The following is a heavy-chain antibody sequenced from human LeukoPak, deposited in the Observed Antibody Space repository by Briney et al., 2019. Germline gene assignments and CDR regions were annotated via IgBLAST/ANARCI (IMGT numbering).Heavy chain of an antibody. J-gene: IGHJ4*02. CDR1: GVSITSYY. V-gene: IGHV4-59*01. D-gene: IGHD3-10*01. CDR3: GRHNYGSGSHYPDFDY. Sequence: PSETLSLTCTVSGVSITSYYWSWIRQPPGKGLECIGYIYFSGNTNYNPSLKSRVTISVDTSKNQFSLHLTSVTAADTAVYYCGRHNYGSGSHYPDFDYWGPGTLVTVSS. CDR2: IYFSGNT.